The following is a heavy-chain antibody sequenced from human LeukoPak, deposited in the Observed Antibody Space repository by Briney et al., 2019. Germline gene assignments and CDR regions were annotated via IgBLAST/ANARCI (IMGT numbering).Heavy chain of an antibody. D-gene: IGHD2/OR15-2a*01. J-gene: IGHJ5*02. CDR2: SKSKTDGGAA. Sequence: GSLRRLCAASEVTASSNYMIWVRQAPAKEREWVGRSKSKTDGGAAHYAAPVKGRFTISRDDSKNTLYLQMNSLKTEDTAVYYCTTDSPLGTFMPWGQGTLVTVSS. V-gene: IGHV3-15*01. CDR1: EVTASSNY. CDR3: TTDSPLGTFMP.